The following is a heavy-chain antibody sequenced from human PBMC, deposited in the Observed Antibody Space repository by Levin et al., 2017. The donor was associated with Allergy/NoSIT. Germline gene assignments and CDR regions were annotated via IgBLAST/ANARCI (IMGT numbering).Heavy chain of an antibody. CDR3: AKFRSSDYKYYGMDV. J-gene: IGHJ6*02. Sequence: PGGSLRLSCAASGFTFNSYAMSWVRQAPGKGLEWVSIISGGGGKTWHADSVKGRFAISRDNSKDTLYLQMNSLRAEDTAVYYCAKFRSSDYKYYGMDVWGPGTAVTVSS. CDR2: ISGGGGKT. V-gene: IGHV3-23*01. CDR1: GFTFNSYA. D-gene: IGHD6-19*01.